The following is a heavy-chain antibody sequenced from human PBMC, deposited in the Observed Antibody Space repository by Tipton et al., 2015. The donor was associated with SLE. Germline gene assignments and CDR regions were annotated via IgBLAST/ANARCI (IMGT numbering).Heavy chain of an antibody. Sequence: SLRLSCAASGFTFSSYAMSWVRQAPGKGLEWVSGISGSGGSTYYADSVKGRFTISRDNAKNTLYLQMNSLRAEDTAVYYCAKGRRLQWFDPWGQGTLVTVSS. CDR1: GFTFSSYA. CDR2: ISGSGGST. CDR3: AKGRRLQWFDP. V-gene: IGHV3-23*01. J-gene: IGHJ5*02.